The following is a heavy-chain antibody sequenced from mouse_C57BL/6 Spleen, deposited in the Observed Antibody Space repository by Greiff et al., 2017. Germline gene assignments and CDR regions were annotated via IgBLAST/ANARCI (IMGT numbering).Heavy chain of an antibody. Sequence: QVQLKQPGAELVKPGASVKLSCKASGYTFTSYWMHWVKQRPGQGLEWIGMIHPNSGSTNYNEKFKSKATLTVDKSSRTAYMQLSSLTSEDSAVYYCARWEEGGYYAMDYWGQGTSVTVSS. D-gene: IGHD4-1*01. CDR3: ARWEEGGYYAMDY. J-gene: IGHJ4*01. V-gene: IGHV1-64*01. CDR2: IHPNSGST. CDR1: GYTFTSYW.